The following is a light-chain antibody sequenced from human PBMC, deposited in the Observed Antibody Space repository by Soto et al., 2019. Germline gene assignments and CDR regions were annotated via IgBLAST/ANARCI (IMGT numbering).Light chain of an antibody. CDR3: QSYDSSLSGYV. V-gene: IGLV1-40*01. J-gene: IGLJ1*01. CDR2: GNS. CDR1: SSNIGAGYD. Sequence: HSVLTQPPSVSGGPGQRVTISCTGSSSNIGAGYDVHWYQQLPGTAPKLLIYGNSNRPSGVPDRFSGSKSGTSASLAITGLQAEDEADYYCQSYDSSLSGYVFGTGTKVTVL.